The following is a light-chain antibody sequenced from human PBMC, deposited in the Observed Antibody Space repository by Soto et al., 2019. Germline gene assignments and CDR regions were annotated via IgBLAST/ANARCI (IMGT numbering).Light chain of an antibody. CDR3: QHFSDYPIT. CDR1: QGVGSS. Sequence: AIQLTQSPSSLSASVGDRVTITCRASQGVGSSLAWYQRKPGEAPKFLIYVGSSLESGVPSRFSGSGSGTDFTLPISSLQPEDFATYYYQHFSDYPITFGQGTRLEIK. CDR2: VGS. J-gene: IGKJ5*01. V-gene: IGKV1D-13*01.